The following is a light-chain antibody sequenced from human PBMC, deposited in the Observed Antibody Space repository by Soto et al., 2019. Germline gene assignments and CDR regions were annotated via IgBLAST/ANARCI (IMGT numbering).Light chain of an antibody. CDR2: KAS. V-gene: IGKV1-5*03. CDR3: QQYDSFPLT. J-gene: IGKJ4*01. Sequence: DIPMTQSPSTLSASVGDRVTITCRASQSISSWLAWYQQKPGKAPKLLIYKASNLQSGVPSRFSGSGSGTEFTLTISNLQPDDFATYYCQQYDSFPLTFGGGTKVEIK. CDR1: QSISSW.